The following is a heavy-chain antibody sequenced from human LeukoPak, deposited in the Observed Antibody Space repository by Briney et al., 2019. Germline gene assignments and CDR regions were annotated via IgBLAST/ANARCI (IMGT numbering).Heavy chain of an antibody. J-gene: IGHJ6*02. D-gene: IGHD4-17*01. CDR1: GFTFSSYW. CDR2: INSDGSST. CDR3: AREGGVYGDSANYGMDV. Sequence: GGSLRLSCAASGFTFSSYWMHWVRQAPGKGLVWVSRINSDGSSTSYADSVKGRFTISRDNSKNTLYLQMNSLRAEDTAVYYCAREGGVYGDSANYGMDVWGQGTTVTVSS. V-gene: IGHV3-74*01.